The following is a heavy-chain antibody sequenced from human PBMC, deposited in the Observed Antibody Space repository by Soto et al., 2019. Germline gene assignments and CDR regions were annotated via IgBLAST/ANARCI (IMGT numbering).Heavy chain of an antibody. D-gene: IGHD6-6*01. J-gene: IGHJ5*02. CDR1: AGSISSGGYS. Sequence: PSETRSLTCALSAGSISSGGYSWSWIRQPPGKGLEWIGYSYHSGSTYYNPSLKSRVTISVDRSKNQFSLKLSSVTAADTAVYYCARGSVPTTHLADRWFGPWGQGTLVTVSS. V-gene: IGHV4-30-2*01. CDR3: ARGSVPTTHLADRWFGP. CDR2: SYHSGST.